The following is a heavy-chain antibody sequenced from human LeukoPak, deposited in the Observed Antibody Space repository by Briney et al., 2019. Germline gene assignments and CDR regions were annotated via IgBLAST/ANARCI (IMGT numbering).Heavy chain of an antibody. D-gene: IGHD6-13*01. CDR2: IWYDGSSK. J-gene: IGHJ3*02. V-gene: IGHV3-33*01. Sequence: GRSLRLSCAASGFTFSSYGMHWVRQAPGKGLEWVAVIWYDGSSKYYADSVKGRFTISRDNSKNTLYLQMNSLRAEDTAVYYCAREYSSRGRDAFDIWGQGTMVTVSS. CDR3: AREYSSRGRDAFDI. CDR1: GFTFSSYG.